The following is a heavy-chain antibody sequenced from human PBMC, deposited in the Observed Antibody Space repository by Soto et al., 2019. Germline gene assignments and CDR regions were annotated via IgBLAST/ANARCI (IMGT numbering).Heavy chain of an antibody. CDR3: ASEYSSSSDDGMDV. CDR2: IDPSDSYT. J-gene: IGHJ6*02. D-gene: IGHD6-6*01. V-gene: IGHV5-10-1*01. Sequence: GESLKLSCKGSGYSFTSYWISWVRQMPGKGLEWMGRIDPSDSYTNYSPSFQGHVTISADKSISTAYLQWSSLKASDTAMYYCASEYSSSSDDGMDVWGQGTTVTVSS. CDR1: GYSFTSYW.